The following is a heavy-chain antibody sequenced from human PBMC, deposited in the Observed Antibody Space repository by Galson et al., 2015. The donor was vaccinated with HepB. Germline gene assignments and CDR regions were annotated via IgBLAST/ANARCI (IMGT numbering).Heavy chain of an antibody. J-gene: IGHJ5*02. Sequence: LRQACLASGVAVHGSIRHGAGQAPGKGLEYVSAISSNGGSTYYADSVKGRFTISRDNSKNTLYLQMSSLRAEDTAVYYCVKGDSSGTTHNWFDPWGQGTLVTVSS. CDR1: GVAVHGSI. D-gene: IGHD6-19*01. CDR2: ISSNGGST. V-gene: IGHV3-64D*06. CDR3: VKGDSSGTTHNWFDP.